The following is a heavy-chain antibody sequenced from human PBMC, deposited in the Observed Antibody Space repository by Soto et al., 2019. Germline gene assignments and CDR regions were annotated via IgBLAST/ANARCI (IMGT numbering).Heavy chain of an antibody. CDR2: IYRTGST. CDR1: GFAFSSHPM. CDR3: ASRDPGTSVDY. V-gene: IGHV4-4*02. J-gene: IGHJ4*02. Sequence: GSLRLSCAASGFAFSSHPMSWVRQAPEKGLEWIGEIYRTGSTNYNPSLKSRVTISLDKSENQFSLKVTSLTAADTAVYYCASRDPGTSVDYWGQGTLVTVSS. D-gene: IGHD1-7*01.